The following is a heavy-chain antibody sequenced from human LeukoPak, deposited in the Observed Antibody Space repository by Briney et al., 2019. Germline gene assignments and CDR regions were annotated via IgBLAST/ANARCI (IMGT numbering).Heavy chain of an antibody. CDR3: AKSGYYDSSGYYPDDY. CDR1: GFTFSSYA. J-gene: IGHJ4*02. D-gene: IGHD3-22*01. Sequence: GGSLRLSCAASGFTFSSYAMSWVRQAPGKGLEWVSAISGSDGHTYYADAVKGRFTISRDNSKNTLYLQMNSLRAEDTAVYYCAKSGYYDSSGYYPDDYWGQGTLVTVSS. V-gene: IGHV3-23*01. CDR2: ISGSDGHT.